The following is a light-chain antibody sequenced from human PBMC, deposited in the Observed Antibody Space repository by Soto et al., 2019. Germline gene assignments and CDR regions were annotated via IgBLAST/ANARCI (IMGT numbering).Light chain of an antibody. CDR1: QGISNR. CDR2: QAS. CDR3: QQYNSHWT. Sequence: MTQSPSTLSASVGDRVTITCRASQGISNRLAWYQQKPGKAPKLLIYQASSLKSGVPSRFGGSGSGTEFTLTITSLQPDDFATYYCQQYNSHWTFGQGTKVDIK. J-gene: IGKJ1*01. V-gene: IGKV1-5*03.